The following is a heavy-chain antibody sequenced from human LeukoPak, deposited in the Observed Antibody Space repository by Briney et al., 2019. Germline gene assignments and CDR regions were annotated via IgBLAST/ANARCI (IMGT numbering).Heavy chain of an antibody. CDR1: GGSISSYY. D-gene: IGHD2-2*01. CDR2: IYYSGST. V-gene: IGHV4-59*01. Sequence: NTSETLSLTCTVSGGSISSYYWSWIRQPPGKGLEWIGYIYYSGSTNYNPSLKSRVTISVDTSKNQFSLKLSTVTAAATAVYYCASSIVVVPAPDYYYYYMDVWGKGTTVTVSS. CDR3: ASSIVVVPAPDYYYYYMDV. J-gene: IGHJ6*03.